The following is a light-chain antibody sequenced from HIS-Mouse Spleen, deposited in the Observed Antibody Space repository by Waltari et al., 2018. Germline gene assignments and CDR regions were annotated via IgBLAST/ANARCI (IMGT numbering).Light chain of an antibody. CDR2: YESDSDT. CDR3: MIWHSSAWV. Sequence: QAVLTQPSSLSASPGASASLTCTLRSGINVGTYRIYWYQQKPGSPPQYLLRYESDSDTQQVSGVPSRFSGSKAASANAGILLISGLQSEDEADYYCMIWHSSAWVFGGGTKLTVL. J-gene: IGLJ3*02. V-gene: IGLV5-45*03. CDR1: SGINVGTYR.